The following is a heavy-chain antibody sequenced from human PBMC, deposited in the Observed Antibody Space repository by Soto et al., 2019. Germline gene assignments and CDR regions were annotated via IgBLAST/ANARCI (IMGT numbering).Heavy chain of an antibody. CDR1: GFTFSSYA. J-gene: IGHJ4*02. CDR2: ISGSDGST. V-gene: IGHV3-23*01. D-gene: IGHD2-2*01. CDR3: GKDSSYPAAEPDY. Sequence: EVQLLESGGGLVQPGGSLRLSCAASGFTFSSYAMSWVRQAPGKGLEWVSGISGSDGSTYYADSVKGRFTISRDNSKNTLYLQMNSLRAEDTAVYYCGKDSSYPAAEPDYWGQGTLVTVSS.